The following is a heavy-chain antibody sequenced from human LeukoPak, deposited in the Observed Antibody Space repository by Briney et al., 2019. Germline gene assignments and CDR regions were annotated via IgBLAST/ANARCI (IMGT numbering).Heavy chain of an antibody. Sequence: GGSPRLSCAASGFTFSSYSMNWVRQAPGKGLEWVSSISSSSSYIYYADSVKGRFTISRDNAKNSLYLQMNSLRAEDTAVYYCARSGGERAGYWGQGTLVTVSS. CDR1: GFTFSSYS. D-gene: IGHD6-19*01. V-gene: IGHV3-21*01. CDR3: ARSGGERAGY. J-gene: IGHJ4*02. CDR2: ISSSSSYI.